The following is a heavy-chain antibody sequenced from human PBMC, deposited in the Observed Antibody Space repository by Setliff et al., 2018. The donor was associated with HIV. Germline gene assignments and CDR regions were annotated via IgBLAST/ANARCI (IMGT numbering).Heavy chain of an antibody. D-gene: IGHD5-18*01. CDR2: IISIFDKA. J-gene: IGHJ3*02. CDR1: GGSFNTYA. V-gene: IGHV1-69*13. Sequence: GASVKVSCKSSGGSFNTYAINWVRQAPGQGLEWMGGIISIFDKANYAQKFHGRLTITADDSTRIVYMELNSLGSGDTAVYYCARGGVRGYSYGEAFDIWGQGTLVT. CDR3: ARGGVRGYSYGEAFDI.